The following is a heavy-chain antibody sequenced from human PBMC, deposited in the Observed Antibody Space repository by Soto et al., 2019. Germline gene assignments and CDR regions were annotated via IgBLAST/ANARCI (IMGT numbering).Heavy chain of an antibody. CDR2: ISSSSSYI. J-gene: IGHJ3*02. CDR1: AFTFSTYT. CDR3: PRAQKDRLEGGYGLFGFDI. Sequence: EVQLVESGGGLVKPGGSLRLSCTASAFTFSTYTMHWVRQAPGKGLEWVSSISSSSSYIYYADSLKGRFTISRDNAKNTLYPQMNSLRGEDKAVYYCPRAQKDRLEGGYGLFGFDIWGQGTMVTVSS. D-gene: IGHD5-12*01. V-gene: IGHV3-21*01.